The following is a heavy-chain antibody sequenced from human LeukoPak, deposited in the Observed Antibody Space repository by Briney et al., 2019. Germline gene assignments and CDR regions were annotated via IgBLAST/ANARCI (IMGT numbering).Heavy chain of an antibody. CDR1: GGSISSYY. CDR2: IYYSGST. D-gene: IGHD3-10*01. CDR3: ARGSGSGSYYLFDY. J-gene: IGHJ4*02. Sequence: SETLSLTCTISGGSISSYYWSWIRQPPGKGLEWIGYIYYSGSTNYNPSLKSQVTISVDTSKNQFSLKLSSVTAADTAVYYCARGSGSGSYYLFDYWGQGTLVTVSS. V-gene: IGHV4-59*01.